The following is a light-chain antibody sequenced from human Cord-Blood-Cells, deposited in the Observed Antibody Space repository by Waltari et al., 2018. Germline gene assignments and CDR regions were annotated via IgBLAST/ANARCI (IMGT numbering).Light chain of an antibody. CDR3: QQYNSYSLT. J-gene: IGKJ4*01. Sequence: DIQMTQSPSTLSASVGDSVTITCRASQSISSWLAWYHQKPGKAPKLLIYKASSLESGVPSRFSGSGSGTEFTLTISSLQPDDFATYYCQQYNSYSLTFGGGTKVEIK. V-gene: IGKV1-5*03. CDR1: QSISSW. CDR2: KAS.